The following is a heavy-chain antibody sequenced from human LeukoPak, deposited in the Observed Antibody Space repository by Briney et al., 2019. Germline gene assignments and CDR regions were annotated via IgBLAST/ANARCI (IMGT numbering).Heavy chain of an antibody. Sequence: SETLSLTCTVSGGSISSSSYYWGWIRQPPGKGLEWIGSIYYSGSTYYNPSLKSRFTISVDTSKNQFSLKLSSVTAADTAVYYCARVQRWELLSAAYYFDYWGQGTLVTVSS. D-gene: IGHD1-26*01. J-gene: IGHJ4*02. CDR1: GGSISSSSYY. CDR3: ARVQRWELLSAAYYFDY. CDR2: IYYSGST. V-gene: IGHV4-39*01.